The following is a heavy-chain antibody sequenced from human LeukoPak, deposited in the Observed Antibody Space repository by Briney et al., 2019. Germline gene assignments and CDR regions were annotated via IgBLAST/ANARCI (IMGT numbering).Heavy chain of an antibody. D-gene: IGHD6-19*01. CDR3: AKDYSSAWDSFDY. CDR1: GFTFDDYG. V-gene: IGHV3-9*01. CDR2: ISWNSGAL. J-gene: IGHJ4*02. Sequence: GGSLRLSCAASGFTFDDYGMHWVRQAPGKGLEWVSGISWNSGALGYADSVKGRFTISRDNAKNSLYLQMNSLRPEDTALYYCAKDYSSAWDSFDYWGQGTLVTVSS.